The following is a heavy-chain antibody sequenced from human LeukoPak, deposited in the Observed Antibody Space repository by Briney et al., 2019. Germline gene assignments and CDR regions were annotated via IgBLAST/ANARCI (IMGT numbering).Heavy chain of an antibody. J-gene: IGHJ4*02. Sequence: ASVKVSCKASGYTFTGYYLHWVRQAPGQGLEWMGWIHPASGGTNYAQKFQGRVTITADKSTSTAYMELSSLRSEDTAVYYCAALDASSGRLWGQGTLVTVSS. CDR3: AALDASSGRL. D-gene: IGHD6-19*01. CDR2: IHPASGGT. V-gene: IGHV1-2*02. CDR1: GYTFTGYY.